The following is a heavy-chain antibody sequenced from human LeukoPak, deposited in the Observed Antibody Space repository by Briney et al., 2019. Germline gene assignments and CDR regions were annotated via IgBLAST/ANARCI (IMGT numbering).Heavy chain of an antibody. CDR1: GLAFSAYK. J-gene: IGHJ4*02. D-gene: IGHD3-3*01. V-gene: IGHV3-74*01. CDR2: ISTDGYTT. CDR3: AKDHYWSIDY. Sequence: GSLRLSCAASGLAFSAYKMHWVRQAPRKGLVWVSRISTDGYTTDYADFVQGRFTISRDIAKNTLYLQMNSLRAEDTGVYYCAKDHYWSIDYWGRGTLVTVSS.